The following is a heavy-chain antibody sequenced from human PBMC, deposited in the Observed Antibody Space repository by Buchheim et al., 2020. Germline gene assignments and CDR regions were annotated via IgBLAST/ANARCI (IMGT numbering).Heavy chain of an antibody. V-gene: IGHV5-10-1*03. J-gene: IGHJ4*02. D-gene: IGHD3-9*01. CDR3: ARHAGGRYFDWLPPGY. Sequence: EVQLVQSGAEVKKPGESLRISCKGSGYSFTSYWISWVRQMPGKGLEWMGRIDPSDSFSDYSPSFQAHVTIQADKSFTLANLQWNSLKASDTAMYYCARHAGGRYFDWLPPGYWGQGTL. CDR1: GYSFTSYW. CDR2: IDPSDSFS.